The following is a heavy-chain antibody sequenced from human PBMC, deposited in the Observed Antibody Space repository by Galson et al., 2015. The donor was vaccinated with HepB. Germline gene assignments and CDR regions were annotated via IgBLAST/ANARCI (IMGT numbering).Heavy chain of an antibody. CDR3: ARSGLRLTGDRDVEDAFDI. D-gene: IGHD1-20*01. J-gene: IGHJ3*02. Sequence: SVKVSCKASGGTFSSYAISWVRQAPGQGLEWMGGIIPIFGTANYAQKFQGRVTITADESTSTAYMELSSLRSEDTAVYYCARSGLRLTGDRDVEDAFDIWGQGTMVTVSS. V-gene: IGHV1-69*13. CDR2: IIPIFGTA. CDR1: GGTFSSYA.